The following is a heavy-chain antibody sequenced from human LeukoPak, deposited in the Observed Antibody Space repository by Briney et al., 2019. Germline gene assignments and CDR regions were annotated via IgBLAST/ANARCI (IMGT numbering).Heavy chain of an antibody. V-gene: IGHV1-18*04. Sequence: GASVKVSCKASGYTFTSYGISWVRQAPGQGLEWMGWISAYNGNTNYAQKLQGRVTMTTDTSTSTAYMELRSLRSDDTAVYYCARDGEDIVVLPAAQYNWFDPWGQGTLVTVSS. D-gene: IGHD2-2*01. CDR1: GYTFTSYG. CDR2: ISAYNGNT. CDR3: ARDGEDIVVLPAAQYNWFDP. J-gene: IGHJ5*02.